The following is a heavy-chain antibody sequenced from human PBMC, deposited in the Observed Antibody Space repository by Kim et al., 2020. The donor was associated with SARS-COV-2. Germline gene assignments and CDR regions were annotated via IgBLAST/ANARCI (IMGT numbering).Heavy chain of an antibody. V-gene: IGHV3-48*03. CDR3: ARAPRRYFDWGSIRTPGAYAFDI. D-gene: IGHD3-9*01. J-gene: IGHJ3*02. CDR2: ISSRSDRI. CDR1: AFTLSNYE. Sequence: GGSLRLSCTTSAFTLSNYEMYWVRQAPGKGLEWVSYISSRSDRIYYADSVKGRFTISRDNAQNSVYLQMNSLRAEDTAVYYCARAPRRYFDWGSIRTPGAYAFDIWGQGTMVTVSS.